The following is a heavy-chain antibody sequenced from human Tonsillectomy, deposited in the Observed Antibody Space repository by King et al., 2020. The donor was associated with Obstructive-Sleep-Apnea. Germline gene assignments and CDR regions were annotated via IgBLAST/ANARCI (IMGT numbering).Heavy chain of an antibody. CDR1: GFTVSSNY. CDR3: ARAFVYDILTGYYSYGMDV. D-gene: IGHD3-9*01. J-gene: IGHJ6*02. V-gene: IGHV3-66*01. Sequence: VQLVESGGGLVQPGGSLRLSCAASGFTVSSNYMSWVRQAPGKGLEWVSIIYSGGSTYYTDSVKGRFTISRDNSKNTLYLQMNSLRAEDTAVYYCARAFVYDILTGYYSYGMDVWGQGTTVTVSS. CDR2: IYSGGST.